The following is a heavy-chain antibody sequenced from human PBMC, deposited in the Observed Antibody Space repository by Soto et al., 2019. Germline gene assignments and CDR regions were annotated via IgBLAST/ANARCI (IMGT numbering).Heavy chain of an antibody. Sequence: SQTLSLTCAISGDSVSSNTASWTWISQSPSRCLEWLGRTYFRSKWYNDSAVSVKSRIIINPDTSNNQFSPQLNSVTPEDTAVYFCAKGDNLGPKTGYAFDPWGQGIMVTVPQ. CDR1: GDSVSSNTAS. J-gene: IGHJ5*02. CDR3: AKGDNLGPKTGYAFDP. V-gene: IGHV6-1*01. D-gene: IGHD5-12*01. CDR2: TYFRSKWYN.